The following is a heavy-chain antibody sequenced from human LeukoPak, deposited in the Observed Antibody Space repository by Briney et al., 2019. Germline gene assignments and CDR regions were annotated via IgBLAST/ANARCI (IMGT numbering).Heavy chain of an antibody. J-gene: IGHJ4*02. CDR3: ARDPQLVPQFDY. D-gene: IGHD6-13*01. CDR2: IYYSGST. Sequence: PSETLSLTCAVSGGSISSNSYYWGWIRQPPGKGLEWIGSIYYSGSTYYNPSLKSRVTISVDTSKNQFSLKLSSVTAADTAVYYCARDPQLVPQFDYWGQGTLVTVSS. V-gene: IGHV4-39*07. CDR1: GGSISSNSYY.